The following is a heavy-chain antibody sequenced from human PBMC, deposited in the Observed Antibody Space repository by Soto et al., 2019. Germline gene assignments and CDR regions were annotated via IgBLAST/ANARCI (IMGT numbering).Heavy chain of an antibody. D-gene: IGHD2-15*01. Sequence: GGSVKVSFKASGYTFTRYTMNLGRRAPGQRLEWMGWINPDNGNTKSSQKFQDRVIITRDTSASTAYMDLSSLRSEDTALYYCARGIATGQLDPWGQGTLVTVSS. J-gene: IGHJ5*02. V-gene: IGHV1-3*01. CDR3: ARGIATGQLDP. CDR1: GYTFTRYT. CDR2: INPDNGNT.